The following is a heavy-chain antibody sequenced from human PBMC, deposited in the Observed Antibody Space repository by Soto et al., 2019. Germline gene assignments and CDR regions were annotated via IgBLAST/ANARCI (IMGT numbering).Heavy chain of an antibody. CDR2: TYYRSKWYN. D-gene: IGHD2-2*01. CDR1: GDSVSSNSAA. V-gene: IGHV6-1*01. CDR3: ARDLDIVVVPAAVYFDY. Sequence: SPTLSLTCAISGDSVSSNSAAWNWIRQSPSRGLEWLGRTYYRSKWYNDYAVSVKSRITINPDTSKNQFSLQLNSVTPEDTAVYYCARDLDIVVVPAAVYFDYWGQGTLVTVSS. J-gene: IGHJ4*02.